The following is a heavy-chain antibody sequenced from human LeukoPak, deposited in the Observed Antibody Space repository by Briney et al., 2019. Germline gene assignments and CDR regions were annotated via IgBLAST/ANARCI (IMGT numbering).Heavy chain of an antibody. D-gene: IGHD2-21*02. CDR2: ISYSGST. CDR1: GGSINSGSYY. Sequence: SETLSLTCTVSGGSINSGSYYWGWIRQPPGKGLEWIGSISYSGSTYDNPSLKSRVTISVDTSKNQFSLKLSSVTAADTAVYYCARDFIVVVTAPRGWFDPWGQGTLVTVSS. CDR3: ARDFIVVVTAPRGWFDP. J-gene: IGHJ5*02. V-gene: IGHV4-39*07.